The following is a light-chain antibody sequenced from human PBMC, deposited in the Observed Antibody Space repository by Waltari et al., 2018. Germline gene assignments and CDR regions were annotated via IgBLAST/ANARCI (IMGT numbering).Light chain of an antibody. J-gene: IGLJ3*02. CDR2: DKSGSDK. CDR1: SGINVANYR. CDR3: MIWHSSTWV. Sequence: QAVLTQPSSLSASPGASASLTCTLRSGINVANYRIHWYQQKPGSPPQYLLRDKSGSDKKQGSGVPSRFSGSKDASANSGILLISGLQSEDEADYYCMIWHSSTWVFGGGTKLTVL. V-gene: IGLV5-45*02.